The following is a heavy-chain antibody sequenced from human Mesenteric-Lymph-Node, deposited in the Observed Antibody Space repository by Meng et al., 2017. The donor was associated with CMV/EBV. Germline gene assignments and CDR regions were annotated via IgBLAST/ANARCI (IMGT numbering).Heavy chain of an antibody. CDR3: ARGLRGVTNSSPYYYGMDV. CDR1: GGSINSYY. D-gene: IGHD3-10*01. J-gene: IGHJ6*02. CDR2: IYNSGST. Sequence: GSLRLSCTVSGGSINSYYWTWIRQPPGKGLEWIGYIYNSGSTNYNPSLKSRLTISADTSKNQFSLRLSSVTAADTAVYYCARGLRGVTNSSPYYYGMDVWGQGTTVTVSS. V-gene: IGHV4-59*01.